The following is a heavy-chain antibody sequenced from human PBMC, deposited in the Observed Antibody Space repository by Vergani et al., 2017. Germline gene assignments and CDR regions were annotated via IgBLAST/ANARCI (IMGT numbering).Heavy chain of an antibody. V-gene: IGHV4-34*01. J-gene: IGHJ6*03. CDR1: GGSFTSYH. CDR3: ARVKTETNGHLYYYYYMDV. Sequence: QVQLQQWGGGLLKPSETLSLTCVVNGGSFTSYHWTWIRQSPGEGLGWVGDIDHTGRPDYNPSLKSRLTMSVDKSRNQFSLTLNSVTATDTARYFCARVKTETNGHLYYYYYMDVWGQGTAGTVS. D-gene: IGHD2-8*01. CDR2: IDHTGRP.